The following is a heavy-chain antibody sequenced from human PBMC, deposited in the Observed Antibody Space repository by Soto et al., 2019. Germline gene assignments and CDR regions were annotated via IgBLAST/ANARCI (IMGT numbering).Heavy chain of an antibody. J-gene: IGHJ6*03. CDR3: ARVWPPLPYSSGYYRYYYYYMDV. CDR1: GGTFSSYA. Sequence: ASVKVSCKASGGTFSSYAISWVRQAPGQGLEWMGGIIPIFGTANYAQKFQGRVTITADESTSTAYMELSSLRSEDTAVYYCARVWPPLPYSSGYYRYYYYYMDVWGKGTTVTVSS. D-gene: IGHD3-22*01. V-gene: IGHV1-69*13. CDR2: IIPIFGTA.